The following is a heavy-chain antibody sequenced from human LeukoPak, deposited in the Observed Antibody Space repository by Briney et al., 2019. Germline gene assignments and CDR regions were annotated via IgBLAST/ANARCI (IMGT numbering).Heavy chain of an antibody. J-gene: IGHJ6*03. Sequence: GASVKVSCKASGYTFTSYGISWVRQAPGQGLEWMGWISAYNGNTNYAQKLQGRVTMTTDTSTSTAYMELRSLRSDDTAVYYCARDLGGVGSSWYLYYYYYMDVRGKGTTVTVSS. CDR3: ARDLGGVGSSWYLYYYYYMDV. CDR2: ISAYNGNT. V-gene: IGHV1-18*01. CDR1: GYTFTSYG. D-gene: IGHD6-13*01.